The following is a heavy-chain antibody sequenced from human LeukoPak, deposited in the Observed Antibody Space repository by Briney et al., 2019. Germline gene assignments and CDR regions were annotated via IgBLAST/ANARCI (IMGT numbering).Heavy chain of an antibody. CDR1: GFTFSSYG. CDR2: ISGSGGST. D-gene: IGHD1-26*01. V-gene: IGHV3-23*01. Sequence: QSGGSLRLSCAASGFTFSSYGMSWVRQAPGKGLEWVSAISGSGGSTYYADSVKGRFTISGDNSKNTLYLQMNSLRAEDTAVYYCAKGGSYVDYWSQGTLVTVSS. CDR3: AKGGSYVDY. J-gene: IGHJ4*02.